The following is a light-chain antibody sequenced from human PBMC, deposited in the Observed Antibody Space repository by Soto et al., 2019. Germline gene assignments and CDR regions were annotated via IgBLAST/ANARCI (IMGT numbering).Light chain of an antibody. CDR3: QSYDNSLNHVV. CDR1: NSNIGSFYD. J-gene: IGLJ2*01. V-gene: IGLV1-40*01. Sequence: QSVLTQPPAVSGAPGQRVTIPCTGSNSNIGSFYDVHWYQQLPGTVPKLLIYGDNNRPSGVPDRFSGSKSGTAASLAITGIQAEDEADYYCQSYDNSLNHVVFGGGTKLTAL. CDR2: GDN.